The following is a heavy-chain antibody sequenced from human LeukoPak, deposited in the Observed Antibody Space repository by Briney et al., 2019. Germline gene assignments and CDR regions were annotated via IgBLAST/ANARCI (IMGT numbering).Heavy chain of an antibody. CDR2: IIPIFGTA. D-gene: IGHD5-18*01. J-gene: IGHJ4*02. V-gene: IGHV1-69*01. Sequence: ASVKVSCKASGGTFISYAISWVRQAPGQGLEWMGGIIPIFGTANYAQKFQGRVTITADESTSTAYMELSSLRSEDTAVYYCARGYSYGYEFPSGYWGQGTLVTVSS. CDR1: GGTFISYA. CDR3: ARGYSYGYEFPSGY.